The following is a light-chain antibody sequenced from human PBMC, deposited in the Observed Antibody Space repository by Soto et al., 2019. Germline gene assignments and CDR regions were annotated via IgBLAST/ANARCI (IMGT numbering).Light chain of an antibody. V-gene: IGKV3-20*01. J-gene: IGKJ5*01. Sequence: EIVLTQSPGTLSLSPGERATLSCRASQSVSSNSLAWYQQRPGQAPRLLIYGASSRATDIPDRFSGSGSGTDFTLTISRLEPEDFAVHYCQQYGSSPITFGQGTRLEIK. CDR2: GAS. CDR3: QQYGSSPIT. CDR1: QSVSSNS.